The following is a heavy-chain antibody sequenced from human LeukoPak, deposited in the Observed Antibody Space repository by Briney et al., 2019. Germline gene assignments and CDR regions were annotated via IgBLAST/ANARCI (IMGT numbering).Heavy chain of an antibody. J-gene: IGHJ6*02. Sequence: PGGSLRLSCAASGFAFNSYAMSWVRQAPGKGLEWVSTIGINGDSTYYADSVKGRFTISRDNSKNTPYLQMSSLRAEDTAVYYCAKSFRYYSKEGYYYGMDGWGQGATVTVSS. CDR2: IGINGDST. D-gene: IGHD4-11*01. CDR1: GFAFNSYA. CDR3: AKSFRYYSKEGYYYGMDG. V-gene: IGHV3-23*01.